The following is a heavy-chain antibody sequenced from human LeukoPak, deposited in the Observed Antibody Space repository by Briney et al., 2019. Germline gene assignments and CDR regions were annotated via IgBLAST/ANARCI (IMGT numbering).Heavy chain of an antibody. CDR3: VRWTAGTTEDS. V-gene: IGHV4-39*01. J-gene: IGHJ4*02. CDR2: LSNSGNT. Sequence: SQTLSLTCTVSGGSLSSRSHYWGWIRQPPGQGLEWIGSLSNSGNTYYNPSLKSRVTISVDTSKNEFSLKLSSVTAADTAVYYCVRWTAGTTEDSWGQGTLVTVSS. CDR1: GGSLSSRSHY. D-gene: IGHD1-1*01.